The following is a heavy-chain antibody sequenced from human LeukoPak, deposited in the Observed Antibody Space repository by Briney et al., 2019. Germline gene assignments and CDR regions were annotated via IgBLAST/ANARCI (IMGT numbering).Heavy chain of an antibody. Sequence: GASVKVSCKASGYTFTNYGISWVRQAPGQGLEWMGWISAYNGYTSYAQKLQGRVTMTTDTSTSTAYMERRSLRSDDTAVYYCASDIAASGTKGNDYWGQGTLVTVSS. D-gene: IGHD6-13*01. V-gene: IGHV1-18*01. CDR3: ASDIAASGTKGNDY. CDR1: GYTFTNYG. J-gene: IGHJ4*02. CDR2: ISAYNGYT.